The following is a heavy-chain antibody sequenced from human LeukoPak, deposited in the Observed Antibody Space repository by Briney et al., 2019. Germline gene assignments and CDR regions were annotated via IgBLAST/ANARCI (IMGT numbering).Heavy chain of an antibody. D-gene: IGHD3-3*01. Sequence: GGSLRLSCAASGFTSNSHAMNWVRQAPGRGLEWLSKISSSSSTLYYADSVKGRFTISRDNAKNSLSLQMNNLKAEDTAVYYCASSFWDAFDIWGQGTLVAVSS. J-gene: IGHJ3*02. V-gene: IGHV3-48*04. CDR1: GFTSNSHA. CDR3: ASSFWDAFDI. CDR2: ISSSSSTL.